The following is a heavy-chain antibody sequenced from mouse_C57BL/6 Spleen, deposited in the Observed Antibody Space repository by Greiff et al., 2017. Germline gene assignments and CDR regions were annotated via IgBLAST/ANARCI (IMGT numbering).Heavy chain of an antibody. CDR2: IYPSDSET. CDR3: ASVGRGSTTGYFDY. V-gene: IGHV1-52*01. Sequence: QVQLQQPGAELVRPGSSVKLSCKASGYTFTSYWMHWVKQRPIQGLEWIGNIYPSDSETHYNHKFKDKATLTVDKSSSTVYMQFSSLTSEDSAVYYCASVGRGSTTGYFDYWGQGTTLTVSS. J-gene: IGHJ2*01. CDR1: GYTFTSYW. D-gene: IGHD2-12*01.